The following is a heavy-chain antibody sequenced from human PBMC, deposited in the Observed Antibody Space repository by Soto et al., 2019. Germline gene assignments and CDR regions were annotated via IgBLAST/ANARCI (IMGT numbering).Heavy chain of an antibody. Sequence: EVQLLESGGGLVQPGGSLRLSCAASGFTLSSYAMSWVRQAPGKGLEWVSAISGSGNRTFHADSVKGRFTISRDNAKNAVYLQMNSLRVEDTAVYYCAKEVTSGSYSHYYYGLDVWGQGTMVTVSS. CDR1: GFTLSSYA. J-gene: IGHJ6*02. D-gene: IGHD1-26*01. CDR3: AKEVTSGSYSHYYYGLDV. CDR2: ISGSGNRT. V-gene: IGHV3-23*01.